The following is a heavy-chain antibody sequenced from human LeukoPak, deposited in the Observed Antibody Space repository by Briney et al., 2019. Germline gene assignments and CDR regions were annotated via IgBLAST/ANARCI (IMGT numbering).Heavy chain of an antibody. CDR3: ARADSRGWIFDS. V-gene: IGHV4-59*01. J-gene: IGHJ4*02. CDR1: GGSISSYY. CDR2: IYYSGST. Sequence: PSETLSLTCTVSGGSISSYYWSWIRQPPGKGLEWIGYIYYSGSTNYNPSLKSRVTISVDTSKNQFSLKLSSVTAADTAVYYCARADSRGWIFDSWGQGTLVTVSS. D-gene: IGHD6-19*01.